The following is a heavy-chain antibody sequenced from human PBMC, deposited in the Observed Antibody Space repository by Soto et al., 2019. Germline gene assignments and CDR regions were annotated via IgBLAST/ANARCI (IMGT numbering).Heavy chain of an antibody. Sequence: GASVKVSCKASGYTFTSYAMHWVRQAPGQRLEWMGRINAGNGNTKYSQKFQGRVTITRDTSASTAYMELSSLRSEDTAVYYCARDSRDSSGYYYGNDYWGQGTLVTVSS. J-gene: IGHJ4*02. CDR1: GYTFTSYA. CDR2: INAGNGNT. CDR3: ARDSRDSSGYYYGNDY. D-gene: IGHD3-22*01. V-gene: IGHV1-3*01.